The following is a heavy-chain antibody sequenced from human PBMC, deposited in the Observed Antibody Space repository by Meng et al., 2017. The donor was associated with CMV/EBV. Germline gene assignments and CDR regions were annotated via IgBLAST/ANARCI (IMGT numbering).Heavy chain of an antibody. CDR1: GYTFTSYG. CDR3: ARVYPTIFGVVRSMDV. J-gene: IGHJ6*02. CDR2: ISAYNGNT. Sequence: ASVKVSCKASGYTFTSYGISWVRQAPGQGLEWMGWISAYNGNTNYAQKLQGRVTMTTDTSTSTAYMELRSLRSDDTAVYYCARVYPTIFGVVRSMDVWGQGTTVTVSS. V-gene: IGHV1-18*01. D-gene: IGHD3-3*01.